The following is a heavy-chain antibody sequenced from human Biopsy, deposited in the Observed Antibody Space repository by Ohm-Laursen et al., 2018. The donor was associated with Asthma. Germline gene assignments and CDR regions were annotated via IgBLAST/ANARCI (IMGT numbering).Heavy chain of an antibody. CDR1: GFTFSSYG. Sequence: SLRLSCAATGFTFSSYGMHWVRQAPGKGLEWVAVISYDGSNKYYADSVRGRFTISRDFSKNTLHLQMHSLRVEDTAVYYCARGDSSGWSHYYFDYWGQGTLVTVSS. V-gene: IGHV3-30*03. J-gene: IGHJ4*02. CDR2: ISYDGSNK. D-gene: IGHD6-19*01. CDR3: ARGDSSGWSHYYFDY.